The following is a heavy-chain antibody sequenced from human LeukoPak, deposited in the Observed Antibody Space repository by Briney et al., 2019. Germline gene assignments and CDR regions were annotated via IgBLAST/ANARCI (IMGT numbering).Heavy chain of an antibody. CDR1: GFTFSSYG. D-gene: IGHD1-26*01. CDR2: ISYDGSNK. CDR3: AKDTLWDPHDEDY. V-gene: IGHV3-30*18. Sequence: GGSLRLSCAASGFTFSSYGMHWVRRAPGKGLEWVAVISYDGSNKYYADSVKGRFTISRDNSKNTLYLQMNSLRAEDTAVYYCAKDTLWDPHDEDYWGQGTLVTVSS. J-gene: IGHJ4*02.